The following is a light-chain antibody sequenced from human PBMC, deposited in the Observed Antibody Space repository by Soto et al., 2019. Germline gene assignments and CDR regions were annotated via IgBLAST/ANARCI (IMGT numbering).Light chain of an antibody. J-gene: IGLJ2*01. CDR1: SSDVGGYNY. Sequence: QSALTQPASVSGSPGQSITISCTGTSSDVGGYNYVSWYQQHPGKAPKLMIYDVSNRPSGVSNRFSGSKSGNTASLTISGLQAEDDADYYCSSYTSSSTPVVFGGGTKLTVL. CDR3: SSYTSSSTPVV. V-gene: IGLV2-14*01. CDR2: DVS.